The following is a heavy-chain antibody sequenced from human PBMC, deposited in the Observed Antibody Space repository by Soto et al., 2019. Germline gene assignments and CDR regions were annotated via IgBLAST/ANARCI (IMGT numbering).Heavy chain of an antibody. CDR1: RFTFSSYG. Sequence: GGSLRLSCAASRFTFSSYGMHWVRQAPGKGLEWVAVISYDGSNKNYVDSVKGRFTISRDNSKNTLYLQMNSLRAEDTAVYYCAKDRVLPATKKSYYYYYGLDVWGQGTTVTVSS. J-gene: IGHJ6*02. CDR3: AKDRVLPATKKSYYYYYGLDV. CDR2: ISYDGSNK. D-gene: IGHD2-2*01. V-gene: IGHV3-30*18.